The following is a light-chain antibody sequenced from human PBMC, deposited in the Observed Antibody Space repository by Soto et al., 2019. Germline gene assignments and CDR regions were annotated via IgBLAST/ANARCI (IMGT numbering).Light chain of an antibody. CDR2: DVN. J-gene: IGLJ1*01. CDR1: SSDIGGYNY. CDR3: TSFTSSSPYV. V-gene: IGLV2-14*03. Sequence: QSALTQPASVSGSPGQSITISCTGTSSDIGGYNYVSWSQQYPGKAPKLIIYDVNIRPSGVSNRFSGSKSGNTASLTISGLQAEDEADYYCTSFTSSSPYVFGAGTKVTVL.